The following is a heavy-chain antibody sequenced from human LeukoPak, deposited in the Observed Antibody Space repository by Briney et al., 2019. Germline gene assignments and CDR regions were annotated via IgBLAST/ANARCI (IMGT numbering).Heavy chain of an antibody. D-gene: IGHD1-1*01. CDR3: ARGGNYSFDP. Sequence: SQTLSLTCAISGDSVSNTGAAWPWIRRSPSRGLEWLGRTYYRSKWSNTFAVSVKGRITINPDTSKNQFSLQLNSVSPEDTAVYYCARGGNYSFDPWGQGTLVTVSS. CDR1: GDSVSNTGAA. J-gene: IGHJ5*02. CDR2: TYYRSKWSN. V-gene: IGHV6-1*01.